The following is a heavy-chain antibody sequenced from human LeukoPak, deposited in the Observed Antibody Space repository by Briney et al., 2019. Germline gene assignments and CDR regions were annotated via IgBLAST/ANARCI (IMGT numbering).Heavy chain of an antibody. CDR3: ARDGPGSSSSLDY. Sequence: SETLSLTCTVSGGSISSSSYYWGWIRQPAGKGLEWIGRIYTSGSTNYNPSLKSRVTMSVDTSKNQFSLKLSSVTAADTAVYYCARDGPGSSSSLDYWGQGTLVTVSS. J-gene: IGHJ4*02. CDR2: IYTSGST. V-gene: IGHV4-61*02. D-gene: IGHD6-6*01. CDR1: GGSISSSSYY.